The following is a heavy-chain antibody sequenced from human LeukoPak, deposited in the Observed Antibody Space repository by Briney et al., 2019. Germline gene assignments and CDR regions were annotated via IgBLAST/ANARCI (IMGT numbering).Heavy chain of an antibody. Sequence: ASVKVSCKASGYTFTGYYMHWVRQAPGQGLEWMGWINTNTGNPTYAQGFTGRFVFSLDTSVSTAYLQISSLKAEDTAVYYCATLAAASYYYYMDVWGKGTTVTVSS. D-gene: IGHD6-13*01. V-gene: IGHV7-4-1*02. CDR2: INTNTGNP. CDR3: ATLAAASYYYYMDV. J-gene: IGHJ6*03. CDR1: GYTFTGYY.